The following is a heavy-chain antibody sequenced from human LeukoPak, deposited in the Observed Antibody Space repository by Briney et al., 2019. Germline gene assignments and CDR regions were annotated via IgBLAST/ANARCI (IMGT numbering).Heavy chain of an antibody. Sequence: PSETLSLTCAVYGGSFSGFYWNWIRQPPGKGLEWIGEIDHSGSTNYNPSLKSRVTISVDTSKNQFSLKLSSVTAADTAVYYCARGGEANDYGDYEGNYWGQGTLVTVSS. CDR3: ARGGEANDYGDYEGNY. D-gene: IGHD4-17*01. V-gene: IGHV4-34*01. CDR1: GGSFSGFY. J-gene: IGHJ4*02. CDR2: IDHSGST.